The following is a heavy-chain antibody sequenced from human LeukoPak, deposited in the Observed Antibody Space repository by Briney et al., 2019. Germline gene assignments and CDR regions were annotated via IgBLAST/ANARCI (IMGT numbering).Heavy chain of an antibody. CDR3: ATQGRSTISGI. CDR1: GLTLSSSE. J-gene: IGHJ3*02. CDR2: ISSRGGTI. Sequence: GGSLRLSCAASGLTLSSSEMNWVRQAPGKGLELISYISSRGGTIYHADSVKGRFTVSRDNAKTSLYLQMNSLRAEDTAVYYCATQGRSTISGIWGQGTMVTVSS. D-gene: IGHD2-2*01. V-gene: IGHV3-48*03.